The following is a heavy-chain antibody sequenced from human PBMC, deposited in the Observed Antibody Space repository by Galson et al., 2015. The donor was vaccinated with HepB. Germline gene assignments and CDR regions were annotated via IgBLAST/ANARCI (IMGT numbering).Heavy chain of an antibody. CDR1: GFTFSSYS. CDR3: NYDSSGYYLD. Sequence: SLRLSCAASGFTFSSYSMNWVRQAPGKGLEWVSYISSSSSYIYYADSVKGRFTISRDNAKNSLYLQMNSLRAEDTAVYYCNYDSSGYYLDWGQGTLVTVSS. J-gene: IGHJ4*02. V-gene: IGHV3-21*01. CDR2: ISSSSSYI. D-gene: IGHD3-22*01.